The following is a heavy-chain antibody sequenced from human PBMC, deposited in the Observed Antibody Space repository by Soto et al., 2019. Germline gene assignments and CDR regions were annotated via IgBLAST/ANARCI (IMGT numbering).Heavy chain of an antibody. D-gene: IGHD2-2*01. CDR2: ISHDGNQK. J-gene: IGHJ5*01. CDR1: GFTFISYG. V-gene: IGHV3-30*18. Sequence: GGSLRLACAPSGFTFISYGMHWVRQTPDKGLEWVAVISHDGNQKYYADFAKGRFTISRDNARNTLHLQMNSLRPEDTAFFYCVKATLPTAIKFGVDSWGQGTLVTVSS. CDR3: VKATLPTAIKFGVDS.